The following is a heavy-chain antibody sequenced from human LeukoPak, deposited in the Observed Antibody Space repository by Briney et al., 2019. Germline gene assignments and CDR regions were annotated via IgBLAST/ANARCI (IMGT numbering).Heavy chain of an antibody. CDR3: ARRDYGDYSGYFDY. Sequence: GGSLRLSCAASGFTFSSYEMNWVRQAPGKGLEWVSYISSSGSTIYYADSVKGRFTISRDNAKNSLYLQMNSLRAEDTAVYYCARRDYGDYSGYFDYWGQGTLVTVSS. V-gene: IGHV3-48*03. CDR2: ISSSGSTI. CDR1: GFTFSSYE. D-gene: IGHD4-17*01. J-gene: IGHJ4*02.